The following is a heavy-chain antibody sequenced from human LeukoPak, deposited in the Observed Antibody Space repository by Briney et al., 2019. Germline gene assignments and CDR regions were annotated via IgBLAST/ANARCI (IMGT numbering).Heavy chain of an antibody. D-gene: IGHD3-10*01. CDR3: ARGGARGSSAFDV. CDR1: GDSVNDYY. CDR2: IYYSGST. V-gene: IGHV4-59*02. J-gene: IGHJ3*01. Sequence: PSETPSLTCTVSGDSVNDYYWNWIRQPPGKGLEWIGYIYYSGSTDYNPSLKSRVTMSVDTSKNQFSLKLNSVTAADTAVYYCARGGARGSSAFDVWGQGTMVIVSA.